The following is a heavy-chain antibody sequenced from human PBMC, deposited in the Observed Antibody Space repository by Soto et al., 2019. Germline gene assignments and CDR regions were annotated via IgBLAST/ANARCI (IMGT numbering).Heavy chain of an antibody. CDR1: GFSFRDYD. J-gene: IGHJ6*02. CDR3: ARAYLGRLPRRADYYYAMDV. D-gene: IGHD1-26*01. CDR2: LGAARDP. Sequence: EVQLVESGGGSVQPGESLRLSCAASGFSFRDYDMHWVRQRKGKGLEWVSALGAARDPYYVGSVKGRFSVSRDNAQNSLFRQMNILRVDDTAVYFCARAYLGRLPRRADYYYAMDVWGRGTTVTVSS. V-gene: IGHV3-13*05.